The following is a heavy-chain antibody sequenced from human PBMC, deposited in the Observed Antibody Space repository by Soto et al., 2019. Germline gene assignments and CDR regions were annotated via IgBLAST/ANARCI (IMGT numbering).Heavy chain of an antibody. J-gene: IGHJ5*02. D-gene: IGHD2-15*01. CDR1: GGSFSGNY. V-gene: IGHV4-34*01. CDR2: INHSGST. Sequence: QVQLQQWGAGLLKPSETLSLTCAVYGGSFSGNYWSWIRQPPGKGLEWIGEINHSGSTNYNPSLKSRVTISVDTSKKQFSLKLSSVTAADTAVYYCARGVVVTATFVAYNWFDPWGQGTLVTVSS. CDR3: ARGVVVTATFVAYNWFDP.